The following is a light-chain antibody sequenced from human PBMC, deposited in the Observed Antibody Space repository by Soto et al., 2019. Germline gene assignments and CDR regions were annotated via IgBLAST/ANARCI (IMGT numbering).Light chain of an antibody. CDR2: KAS. Sequence: DIPMTQSPSTLSASVGDRVTITCRASQSISIWLAGYQQKPGKAPKLLIYKASSLEGGVPSRFSGRGSGTEFTLTISSRQPDDFETYYCQQYNSYSRTFGQGTKVEIK. V-gene: IGKV1-5*03. CDR1: QSISIW. CDR3: QQYNSYSRT. J-gene: IGKJ1*01.